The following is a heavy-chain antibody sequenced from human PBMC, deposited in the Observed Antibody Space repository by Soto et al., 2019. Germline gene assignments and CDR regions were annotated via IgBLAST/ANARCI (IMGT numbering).Heavy chain of an antibody. D-gene: IGHD1-26*01. CDR2: IWYDGSNK. CDR1: GFTFSSYG. Sequence: QVQLVESGGGVVQPGRSLRLSCAASGFTFSSYGMHWVRQAPGKGLEWVAVIWYDGSNKYYADSVKGRFTISSDNSKNTLYLQMNSLRAEDTAVYYCARVPVGATSAFDIWGQGTMVTVSS. CDR3: ARVPVGATSAFDI. V-gene: IGHV3-33*01. J-gene: IGHJ3*02.